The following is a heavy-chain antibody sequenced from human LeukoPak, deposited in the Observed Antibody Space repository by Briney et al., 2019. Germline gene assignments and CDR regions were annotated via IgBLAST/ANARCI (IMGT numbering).Heavy chain of an antibody. CDR3: ARESTSWYFDL. V-gene: IGHV3-33*01. CDR2: IWYDGTNK. CDR1: GFTFSSYG. J-gene: IGHJ2*01. Sequence: GGSLRLSCAASGFTFSSYGMHWVRQAPGKGLERVAVIWYDGTNKYYADSVKGRFTISRDNSKNTLYLQMNSLRAEDTAVYYCARESTSWYFDLWGRGTLVTVSS. D-gene: IGHD2-2*01.